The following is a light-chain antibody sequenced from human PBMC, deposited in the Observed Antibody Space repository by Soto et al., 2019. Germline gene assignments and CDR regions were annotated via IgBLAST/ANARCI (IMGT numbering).Light chain of an antibody. J-gene: IGLJ2*01. CDR2: GNF. CDR3: QYYDSSLSGSVV. V-gene: IGLV1-40*01. Sequence: QSVLTQPPSVSGAPGQRVNISCTGSSSNIGAGYDVHWYQPLQGTAPKLLLYGNFNRPSGVPALFSRSTSGTSASLSITWLPADDEADYACQYYDSSLSGSVVFGGGTKLTVL. CDR1: SSNIGAGYD.